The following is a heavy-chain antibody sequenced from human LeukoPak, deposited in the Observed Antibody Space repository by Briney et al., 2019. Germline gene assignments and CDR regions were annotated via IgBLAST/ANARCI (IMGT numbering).Heavy chain of an antibody. CDR1: GYTFTGYY. J-gene: IGHJ6*03. V-gene: IGHV1-2*02. Sequence: GASVKVSCKASGYTFTGYYMHWVRQAPGQGLEWMGWINPNSGGTNYAQKFQGRVTMTRDTPISTAYMELSRLRSDDTAVYYCARDGGMAAKPDYYYMDVWGKGTTVTVSS. D-gene: IGHD6-13*01. CDR2: INPNSGGT. CDR3: ARDGGMAAKPDYYYMDV.